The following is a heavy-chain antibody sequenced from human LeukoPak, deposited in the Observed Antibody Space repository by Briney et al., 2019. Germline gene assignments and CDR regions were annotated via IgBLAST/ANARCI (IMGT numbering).Heavy chain of an antibody. D-gene: IGHD1-26*01. CDR3: ARGSGSYSIYYYYGMDV. CDR1: GGSISSSSYY. J-gene: IGHJ6*02. V-gene: IGHV4-39*07. CDR2: IYYSGST. Sequence: SSETLSLTCTVSGGSISSSSYYWGWIRQPPGKGLEWIGSIYYSGSTNSNPSLKSRVTISVDTSKNQFSLKLSSVTAADTAVYYCARGSGSYSIYYYYGMDVWGQGTTVTVSS.